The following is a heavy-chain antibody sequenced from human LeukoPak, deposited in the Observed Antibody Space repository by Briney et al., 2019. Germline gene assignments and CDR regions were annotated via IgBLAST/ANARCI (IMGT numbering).Heavy chain of an antibody. CDR1: GFTFSGYT. CDR3: AKTLRELSGGAFDI. V-gene: IGHV3-30*02. J-gene: IGHJ3*02. D-gene: IGHD1-26*01. Sequence: PGGSLRLSCAASGFTFSGYTMTWVRQAPGKGLEWVAFIRYDGSNKYYADSVKGRFTISRDNSKNTLYLQMNSLRAEDTAVYYCAKTLRELSGGAFDIWGQGTMVTVSS. CDR2: IRYDGSNK.